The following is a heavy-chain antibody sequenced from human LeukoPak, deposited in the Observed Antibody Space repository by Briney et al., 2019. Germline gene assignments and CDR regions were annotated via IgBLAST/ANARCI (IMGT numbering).Heavy chain of an antibody. V-gene: IGHV3-20*04. CDR1: GFTSDDYG. D-gene: IGHD2-8*01. J-gene: IGHJ6*03. Sequence: GGSLRLSCAASGFTSDDYGMSWVRQAPGKGLEWVSGINWNGGSTGYADSVKGRFTISRDNAKNSLYLQMSSLRAEDTALYYCAREDCTNGVCPLDYYMDVWGKGTTVTVSS. CDR3: AREDCTNGVCPLDYYMDV. CDR2: INWNGGST.